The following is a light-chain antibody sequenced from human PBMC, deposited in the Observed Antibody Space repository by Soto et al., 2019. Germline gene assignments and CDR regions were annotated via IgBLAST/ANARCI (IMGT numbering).Light chain of an antibody. Sequence: DIQMTQSPSSLSASVGNRVTITCRASQSISTYINWYQKKPGKAPNLLIYDASRLQSGVPSRFSGSGGGTDFTLSISSVQPEDFATYFCQQSYMDPITFGQGTQLEI. V-gene: IGKV1-39*01. CDR1: QSISTY. CDR3: QQSYMDPIT. CDR2: DAS. J-gene: IGKJ5*01.